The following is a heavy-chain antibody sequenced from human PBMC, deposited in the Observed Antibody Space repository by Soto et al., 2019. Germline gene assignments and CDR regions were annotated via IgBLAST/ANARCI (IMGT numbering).Heavy chain of an antibody. D-gene: IGHD3-22*01. V-gene: IGHV5-51*01. CDR1: GYSFTSYW. Sequence: GESLKISCKGSGYSFTSYWIGWVRQMPGKGLEWMGIIYPGDSDTKYSPSFQGQVTISADKSISTAYLQWSSLKASDTAMYFCARHFSSSGTLYGMDVWGQGTTVTVSS. J-gene: IGHJ6*02. CDR3: ARHFSSSGTLYGMDV. CDR2: IYPGDSDT.